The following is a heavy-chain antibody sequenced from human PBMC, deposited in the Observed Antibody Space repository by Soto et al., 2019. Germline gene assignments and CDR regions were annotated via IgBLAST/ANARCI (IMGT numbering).Heavy chain of an antibody. CDR3: ARVWGGAFDI. J-gene: IGHJ3*02. Sequence: SETLSLTCTVSGGSFSSGGYCWSWIRQPPGKGLEWIGYIYYSGSTNYNPSLKSRVTISVDTSKNQFSLKLSSVTAADTAVYYCARVWGGAFDIWGQGTMVTVSS. V-gene: IGHV4-61*08. CDR1: GGSFSSGGYC. CDR2: IYYSGST. D-gene: IGHD3-10*01.